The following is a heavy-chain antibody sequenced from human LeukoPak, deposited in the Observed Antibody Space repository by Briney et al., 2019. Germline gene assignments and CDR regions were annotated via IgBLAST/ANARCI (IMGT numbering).Heavy chain of an antibody. CDR3: ARYTGETMVRGVTANGYFDL. CDR1: GGSISSSSYY. CDR2: IYYSGST. V-gene: IGHV4-39*01. J-gene: IGHJ2*01. Sequence: SETLSLTCTVSGGSISSSSYYWGWIRQPPGKGLEWIGSIYYSGSTYYNPSLKSRVTISVDTSKNQFSLKLSSVTAADTAVYYCARYTGETMVRGVTANGYFDLWGRGTLVTVSS. D-gene: IGHD3-10*01.